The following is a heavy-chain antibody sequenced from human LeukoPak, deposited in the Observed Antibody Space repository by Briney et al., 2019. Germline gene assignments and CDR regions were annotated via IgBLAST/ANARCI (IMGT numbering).Heavy chain of an antibody. D-gene: IGHD1-26*01. CDR3: AIPSWELPFDY. Sequence: GGSLRLSCAASGFTFSSYAMSWVRQAPGKGLGWVSAISGSGGSTYYADSVKGRFTISRDNSKNTLYLQMNSLRAEDTAVYYCAIPSWELPFDYWGQGTLVTVSS. V-gene: IGHV3-23*01. J-gene: IGHJ4*02. CDR2: ISGSGGST. CDR1: GFTFSSYA.